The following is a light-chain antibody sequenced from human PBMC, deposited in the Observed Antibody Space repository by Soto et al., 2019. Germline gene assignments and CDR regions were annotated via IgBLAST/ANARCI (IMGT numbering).Light chain of an antibody. J-gene: IGKJ1*01. CDR2: KAS. CDR3: QQYNSFIWT. V-gene: IGKV1-5*03. Sequence: DIQMIQSPSTLSASVGDRVTIICRASQTISSWLAWYQQKGGQAPKLLISKASILDSGVPSRFSGSGSGTEFNLTISSLQPEDFATYYCQQYNSFIWTFGQGTKVDIK. CDR1: QTISSW.